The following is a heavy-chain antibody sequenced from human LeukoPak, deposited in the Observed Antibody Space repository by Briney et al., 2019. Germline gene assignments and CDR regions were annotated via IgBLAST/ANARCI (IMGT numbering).Heavy chain of an antibody. D-gene: IGHD7-27*01. CDR3: ARHGFQLGSYYFDY. V-gene: IGHV6-1*01. Sequence: SQTLSLTCAISGDSVSSNSAAWNWIRQSPSRGLEWLGRTYYRSKWYNDYAVSVKSRITINPDTSKNQFSLKVSSVTAADTAVYYCARHGFQLGSYYFDYWGQGTLVTVSS. J-gene: IGHJ4*02. CDR1: GDSVSSNSAA. CDR2: TYYRSKWYN.